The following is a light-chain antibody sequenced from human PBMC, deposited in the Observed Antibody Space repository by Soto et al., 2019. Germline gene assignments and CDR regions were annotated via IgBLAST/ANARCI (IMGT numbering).Light chain of an antibody. CDR1: QSVSSN. CDR3: QQYNSWPPLP. J-gene: IGKJ4*01. V-gene: IGKV3-15*01. CDR2: GAS. Sequence: EIVMTQSPATLSVSPGERATLSCRASQSVSSNLAWYQQKPGQAPRLLIYGASTRATGIPARFSGSGSGTEFTLTISSLQSEDLAVYYCQQYNSWPPLPFGGGTKGEIK.